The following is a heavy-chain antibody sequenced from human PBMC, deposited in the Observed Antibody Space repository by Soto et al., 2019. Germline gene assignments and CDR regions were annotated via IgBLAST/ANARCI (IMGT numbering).Heavy chain of an antibody. Sequence: LETKSLTCTVSGGNISNHYWTWIRQHPGKGLEWIGYIYYSGSTNYSPSLKSRVTISVDTSKNQFSLKLTSVTAADTAVYYCARSDTAMEIFDYWGQGTLVTVSS. V-gene: IGHV4-59*08. D-gene: IGHD5-18*01. J-gene: IGHJ4*02. CDR3: ARSDTAMEIFDY. CDR1: GGNISNHY. CDR2: IYYSGST.